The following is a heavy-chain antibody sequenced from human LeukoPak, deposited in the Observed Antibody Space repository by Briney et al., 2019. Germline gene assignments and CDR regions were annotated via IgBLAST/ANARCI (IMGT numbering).Heavy chain of an antibody. CDR2: IYSGGST. CDR3: ARVLAAAESYWFDP. J-gene: IGHJ5*02. CDR1: GFTVSSNY. V-gene: IGHV3-53*04. D-gene: IGHD6-13*01. Sequence: GGSPRLSCAASGFTVSSNYMSWVRQAPGKGLEWVSVIYSGGSTYYADSVKGRFTISRHNSKNTLYLQMNSLRAEDTAVYYCARVLAAAESYWFDPWGQGTLVTVSS.